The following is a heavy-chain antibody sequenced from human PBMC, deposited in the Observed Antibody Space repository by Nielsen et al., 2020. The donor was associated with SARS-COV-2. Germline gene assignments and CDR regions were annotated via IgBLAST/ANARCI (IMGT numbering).Heavy chain of an antibody. CDR1: GFTFSSYD. CDR2: IGTAGDT. J-gene: IGHJ4*02. V-gene: IGHV3-13*01. Sequence: GGSLRLSCAASGFTFSSYDMHWVRQATGKGLEWVSAIGTAGDTYYPGSVKGRFTISRENAKNSLYLQMNSLRAGDTAVYYCARGHYGDYSVDYWGQGTLVTVSS. D-gene: IGHD4-17*01. CDR3: ARGHYGDYSVDY.